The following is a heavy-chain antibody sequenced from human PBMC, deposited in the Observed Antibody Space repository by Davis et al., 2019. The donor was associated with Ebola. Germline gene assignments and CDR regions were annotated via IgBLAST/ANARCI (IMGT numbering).Heavy chain of an antibody. CDR2: IHSDGTST. J-gene: IGHJ4*02. Sequence: PGGSLRLSCAASGFSFSSTWMHWVRQAPGKGLVWVSRIHSDGTSTIYTDSVKGRFTISRDNAKNTLYLQMNSLRAEDTAVYYCARDQEVDDFWSGYWDYWGQGTLVTVSS. V-gene: IGHV3-74*01. CDR3: ARDQEVDDFWSGYWDY. CDR1: GFSFSSTW. D-gene: IGHD3-3*01.